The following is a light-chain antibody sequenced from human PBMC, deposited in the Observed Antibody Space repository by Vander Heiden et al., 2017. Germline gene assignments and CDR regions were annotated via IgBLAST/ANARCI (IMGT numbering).Light chain of an antibody. CDR3: QQNNNTPST. CDR2: AAS. Sequence: DIQMTQSPSSLSASVGDRVTLTCRASQSMSSSLAWYQQKPGQAPKLLIYAASRMESGVPSRFSGSGSGTEFTLSISSLQSEDFATYYCQQNNNTPSTFGRGTRVDIK. V-gene: IGKV1-39*01. CDR1: QSMSSS. J-gene: IGKJ3*01.